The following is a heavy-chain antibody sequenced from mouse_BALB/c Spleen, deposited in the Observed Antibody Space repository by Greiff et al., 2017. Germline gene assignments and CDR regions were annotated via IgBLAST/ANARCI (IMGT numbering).Heavy chain of an antibody. CDR3: ARWGYYGSSYWYFDV. CDR1: GYTFTDYN. J-gene: IGHJ1*01. D-gene: IGHD1-1*01. V-gene: IGHV1S29*02. CDR2: IYPYNGGT. Sequence: EVQLQQSGPELVKPGASVKISCKASGYTFTDYNMHWVKQSHGKSLEWIGYIYPYNGGTGYNQKFKSKATLTVDNSSSTAYMELRSLTSEDSAVYYCARWGYYGSSYWYFDVWGAGTTVTVSS.